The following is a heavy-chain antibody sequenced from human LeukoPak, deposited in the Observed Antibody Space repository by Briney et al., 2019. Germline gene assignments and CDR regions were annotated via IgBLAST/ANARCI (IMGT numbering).Heavy chain of an antibody. CDR3: AKDLSSIVVVTAIQDY. D-gene: IGHD2-21*02. CDR1: GFTFSSYA. Sequence: PGGSLRLSCAASGFTFSSYAMSWVRQAPGKGLEWVSAVSGSGGSTYYADSVKGRFTISRDNSKNTLYLQMNSLRAEDTAVYYCAKDLSSIVVVTAIQDYWGQGTLVTVSS. V-gene: IGHV3-23*01. CDR2: VSGSGGST. J-gene: IGHJ4*02.